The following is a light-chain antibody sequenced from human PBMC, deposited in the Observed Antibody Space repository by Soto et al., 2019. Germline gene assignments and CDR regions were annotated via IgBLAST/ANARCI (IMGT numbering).Light chain of an antibody. J-gene: IGKJ1*01. V-gene: IGKV1-5*01. CDR1: QNVNNW. CDR2: DAS. Sequence: DIQMTQFPSALSASVGDRVTITCRASQNVNNWLAWYQHKPGKAPQLLIYDASVLETGVPSRFSGSGSGTEFTLAISGLQSAAFANYYCHQYNTYWTFGPGTKVDIK. CDR3: HQYNTYWT.